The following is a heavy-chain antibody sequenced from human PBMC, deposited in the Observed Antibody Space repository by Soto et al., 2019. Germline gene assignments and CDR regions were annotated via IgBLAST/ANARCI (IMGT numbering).Heavy chain of an antibody. Sequence: EVQLVESGGGLVQPGGSLRLSCAASGFTVSDNYMNWVRQAPGKGLEWVAVIYRGTTYYADSVKGRFTISRDNSKNPLYLQLSSLRPEDTAVYYCATDVDRRDYVSTGYSFDYWGQGTLVAVSS. V-gene: IGHV3-66*01. CDR1: GFTVSDNY. D-gene: IGHD3-22*01. CDR3: ATDVDRRDYVSTGYSFDY. J-gene: IGHJ4*02. CDR2: IYRGTT.